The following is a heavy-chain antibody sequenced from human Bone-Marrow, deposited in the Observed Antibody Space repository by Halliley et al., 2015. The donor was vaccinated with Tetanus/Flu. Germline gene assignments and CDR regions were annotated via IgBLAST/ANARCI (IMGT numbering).Heavy chain of an antibody. CDR2: IYGDGTT. J-gene: IGHJ2*01. V-gene: IGHV3-53*01. D-gene: IGHD3-10*01. Sequence: TVSGFSVRNDYMAWVRHAPGKGLEWVSTIYGDGTTFYSDAVKGRFTVSRDNSKNTLDLQMNTLRVEDTALYYCATIFGYWYFNIWGRGTQVTVSS. CDR1: GFSVRNDY. CDR3: ATIFGYWYFNI.